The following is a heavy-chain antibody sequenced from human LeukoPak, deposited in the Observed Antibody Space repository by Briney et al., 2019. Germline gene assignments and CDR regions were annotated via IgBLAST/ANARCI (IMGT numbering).Heavy chain of an antibody. J-gene: IGHJ6*02. Sequence: PSETLSLTCAVSGGSFSGYYWCWIRQPPGTGLGWIWYIYYSGSTSYNPSLQSRVTTSVDTSKNQFSLKLSSVTAADTAVYYCASGYSGSHWKSRYYGMDVWGQGTTVTVSS. V-gene: IGHV4-59*01. CDR2: IYYSGST. CDR1: GGSFSGYY. D-gene: IGHD1-26*01. CDR3: ASGYSGSHWKSRYYGMDV.